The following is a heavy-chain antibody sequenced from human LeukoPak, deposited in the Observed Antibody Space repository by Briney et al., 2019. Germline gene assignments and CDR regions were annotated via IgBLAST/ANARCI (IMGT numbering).Heavy chain of an antibody. CDR2: INHSGNT. Sequence: SETLSLTCAVYGGSFSGNYWTWIRQPPGKGLEWIGEINHSGNTNYNPSLKSRVTISVDTSKNRFSLNLISVTAADTAVYYCARAPAAAGTIDYWGQGTLVTVSS. J-gene: IGHJ4*02. D-gene: IGHD6-13*01. CDR1: GGSFSGNY. CDR3: ARAPAAAGTIDY. V-gene: IGHV4-34*01.